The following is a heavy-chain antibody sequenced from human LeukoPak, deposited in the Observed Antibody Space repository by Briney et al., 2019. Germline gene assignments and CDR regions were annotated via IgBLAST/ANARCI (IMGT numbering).Heavy chain of an antibody. V-gene: IGHV4-34*01. CDR2: INHSGRT. J-gene: IGHJ4*02. Sequence: SETLSLTCAVYGGSLSGYYWSWIRQPPGKGLEWIGEINHSGRTNYNPSLKSRVTISVDTPKNQFSLKLSSVTAADTAVYYCARGSLVGPTDYWGQGTLVTVSS. CDR3: ARGSLVGPTDY. D-gene: IGHD1-26*01. CDR1: GGSLSGYY.